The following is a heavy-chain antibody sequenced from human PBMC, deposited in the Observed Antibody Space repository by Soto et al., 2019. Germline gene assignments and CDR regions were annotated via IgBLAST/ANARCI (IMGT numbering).Heavy chain of an antibody. Sequence: ASVKVSCKVSGGTFSSYFINWVRQAPGQGLEWVGGIIPVFGTASYAEKFQGRVTITADESTSTAYMELSRLRSDDTAVYYCARETPFAAAAYYYYGLDVWGQGTTVTVS. V-gene: IGHV1-69*13. CDR3: ARETPFAAAAYYYYGLDV. D-gene: IGHD6-13*01. CDR1: GGTFSSYF. CDR2: IIPVFGTA. J-gene: IGHJ6*02.